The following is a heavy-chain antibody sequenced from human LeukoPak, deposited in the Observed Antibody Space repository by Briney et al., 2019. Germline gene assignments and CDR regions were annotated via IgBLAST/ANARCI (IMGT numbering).Heavy chain of an antibody. J-gene: IGHJ3*01. Sequence: GGSLRLSCAASGFTFNDFAMTWVRQAPGKGLEWVSTIADAGTYYADSVKGRFIISRDNSKNMLYLQLNSLRADDAAMYYCARNLGPFDVRGHGTMVTVSS. CDR3: ARNLGPFDV. V-gene: IGHV3-23*01. D-gene: IGHD3-16*01. CDR1: GFTFNDFA. CDR2: IADAGT.